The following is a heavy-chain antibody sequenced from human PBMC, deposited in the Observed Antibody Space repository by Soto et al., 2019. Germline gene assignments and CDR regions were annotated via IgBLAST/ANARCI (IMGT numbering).Heavy chain of an antibody. CDR1: RGTLRRCA. CDR2: IIPIFGTA. V-gene: IGHV1-69*13. D-gene: IGHD2-21*02. Sequence: SVQVSCKASRGTLRRCAISWVRQAPGQGLEWMGGIIPIFGTANYAQKFQGRVTITADESTSTAYMELSSLRSEDTAVYYCARDVVVTAIVYYYYYGMDVWGQGPKVTVSS. J-gene: IGHJ6*02. CDR3: ARDVVVTAIVYYYYYGMDV.